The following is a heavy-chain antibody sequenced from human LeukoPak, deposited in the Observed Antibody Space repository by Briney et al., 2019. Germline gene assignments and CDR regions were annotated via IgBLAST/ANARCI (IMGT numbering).Heavy chain of an antibody. D-gene: IGHD2-2*01. Sequence: SETLSLTCTVSGGSISSSSYYWGWIRQPPGKGLEWIGSIYYSGSTYYNPSLKSRVTISVDTSKNQFSLKLSSVTAADTAVYYCARRRRHSNLVVPAAPNWFDPWGQGTLVTVSS. CDR1: GGSISSSSYY. V-gene: IGHV4-39*01. CDR2: IYYSGST. CDR3: ARRRRHSNLVVPAAPNWFDP. J-gene: IGHJ5*02.